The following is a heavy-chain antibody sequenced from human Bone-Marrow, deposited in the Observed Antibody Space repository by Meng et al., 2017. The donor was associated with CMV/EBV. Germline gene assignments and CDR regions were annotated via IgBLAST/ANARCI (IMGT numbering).Heavy chain of an antibody. CDR3: ASGGIVGARNYYGMDV. V-gene: IGHV3-74*01. J-gene: IGHJ6*02. D-gene: IGHD1-26*01. CDR1: GLIFSSYW. CDR2: INSDGSST. Sequence: GESLTLSWAAAGLIFSSYWVHWVRQAPGKGLVWVTRINSDGSSTRYADSVKGRFTISRDNAKNTLYMQMNSLRAEDKAVYYCASGGIVGARNYYGMDVWGQGTTVTVSS.